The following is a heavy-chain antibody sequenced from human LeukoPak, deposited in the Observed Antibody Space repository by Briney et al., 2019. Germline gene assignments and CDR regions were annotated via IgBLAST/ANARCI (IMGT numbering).Heavy chain of an antibody. Sequence: GSLRLSCVTSGLTFNNAWMSWVRQPPGKGLEWIGEINHSGSTNYNPSLRSRVTISVDTSKNQFSLKLSSVTAADTAVYYCARRRIAAAGGKGWFDPWGQGTLVTVSS. J-gene: IGHJ5*02. CDR2: INHSGST. D-gene: IGHD6-13*01. V-gene: IGHV4-34*01. CDR1: GLTFNNAW. CDR3: ARRRIAAAGGKGWFDP.